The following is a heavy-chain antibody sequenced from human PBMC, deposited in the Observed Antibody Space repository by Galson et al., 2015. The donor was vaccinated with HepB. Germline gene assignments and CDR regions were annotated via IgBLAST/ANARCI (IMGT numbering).Heavy chain of an antibody. CDR3: ARETIFSGVDY. Sequence: SLRLSCAASGFTFRSYWMSWVRQAPGRGLEWVANIKQDGSDKNYMDSVKGRFTISRDNAKNSLYLHMNSLRDEDTAVYYCARETIFSGVDYWGQGTLVTVSS. J-gene: IGHJ4*02. D-gene: IGHD3-3*01. CDR1: GFTFRSYW. V-gene: IGHV3-7*03. CDR2: IKQDGSDK.